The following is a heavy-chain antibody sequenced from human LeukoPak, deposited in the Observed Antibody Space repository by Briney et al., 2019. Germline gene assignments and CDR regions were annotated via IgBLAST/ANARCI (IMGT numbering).Heavy chain of an antibody. CDR1: GGSFSAYY. Sequence: PSETLSLTCVVYGGSFSAYYWNWIRQPPGKGLGWIGEINHSGSTNYKPSLKSRVTLSVDTSKNQFSLKLSSVTAADTAVYYCARAPPPYMVTEWGQGTLVTVSS. CDR2: INHSGST. J-gene: IGHJ4*02. CDR3: ARAPPPYMVTE. D-gene: IGHD2-21*02. V-gene: IGHV4-34*01.